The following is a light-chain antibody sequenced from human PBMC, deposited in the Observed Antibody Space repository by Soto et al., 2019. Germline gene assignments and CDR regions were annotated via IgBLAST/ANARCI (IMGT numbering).Light chain of an antibody. CDR3: QQRSDWPPWT. V-gene: IGKV3-11*01. J-gene: IGKJ1*01. Sequence: EIVLTQSPATLSLSPGERATLSCRASQSVSTYLVWYQQKPGQPPRLLIYDASNRATGIPARFSGSGSGTDFTLTISSLEPEDFAVYYSQQRSDWPPWTFGQGTKVEVK. CDR2: DAS. CDR1: QSVSTY.